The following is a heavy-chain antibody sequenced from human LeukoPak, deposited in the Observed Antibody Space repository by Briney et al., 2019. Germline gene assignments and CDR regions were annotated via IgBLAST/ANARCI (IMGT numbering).Heavy chain of an antibody. CDR1: GFTFSSYG. CDR3: PKTAYDILTGYFGGVGPDY. CDR2: ISYDGSNK. Sequence: GGSLRLSCAASGFTFSSYGMHWVRQAPGKWLEWVAVISYDGSNKYYADSVKGRFTTSRDNSKNTLYLQMNSLRAEDTAVYFWPKTAYDILTGYFGGVGPDYWGQGTLVTVSS. V-gene: IGHV3-30*18. J-gene: IGHJ4*02. D-gene: IGHD3-9*01.